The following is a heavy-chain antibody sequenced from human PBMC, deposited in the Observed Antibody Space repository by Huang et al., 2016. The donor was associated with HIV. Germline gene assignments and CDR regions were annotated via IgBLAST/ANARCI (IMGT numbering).Heavy chain of an antibody. CDR1: GNTFNTYA. J-gene: IGHJ4*02. CDR3: ATEVRGRLVILPPYFDY. V-gene: IGHV7-4-1*02. CDR2: INTKTGNP. Sequence: QVQLVQSGSELKKPGASVTVSCKTSGNTFNTYAINWVRQAPGQGVEWMGWINTKTGNPTYAQGFRGRFVFSLDTSVSTAYLQISSLTADDTAVYYCATEVRGRLVILPPYFDYWGQGTLVTVSS. D-gene: IGHD3-9*01.